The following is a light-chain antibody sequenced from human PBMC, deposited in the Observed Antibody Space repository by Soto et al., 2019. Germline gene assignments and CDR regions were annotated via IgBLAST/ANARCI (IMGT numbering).Light chain of an antibody. CDR2: AAS. Sequence: DIQMTPSPSSLSASVGDRVTITCRASRSISSYLNWYQQKPGKAPKLLIYAASSLQSGVPSRFSGSGSGTDFTLTISSLQPEDFATYYCQQSYSTPTFGQGTRLENK. J-gene: IGKJ5*01. CDR1: RSISSY. V-gene: IGKV1-39*01. CDR3: QQSYSTPT.